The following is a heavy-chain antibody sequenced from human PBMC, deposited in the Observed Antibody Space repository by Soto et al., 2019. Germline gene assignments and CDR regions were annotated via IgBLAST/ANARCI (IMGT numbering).Heavy chain of an antibody. Sequence: SETLSLTCTVSGDSISSYYWSWIRQPPGKGLEWIGYIYYSVSTNYNPSLKSRVTISVDTSKNQFSLKLSSVTAADTAVYYCARARGGYFDYWGQGTLVPVSS. CDR2: IYYSVST. CDR3: ARARGGYFDY. J-gene: IGHJ4*02. V-gene: IGHV4-59*01. CDR1: GDSISSYY. D-gene: IGHD3-10*01.